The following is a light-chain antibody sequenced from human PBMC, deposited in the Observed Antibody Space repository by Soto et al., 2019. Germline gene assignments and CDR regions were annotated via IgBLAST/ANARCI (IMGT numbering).Light chain of an antibody. V-gene: IGKV3-15*01. CDR1: QSVSTS. Sequence: EIVMTQSPATLSVSPGERATLSCRASQSVSTSLAWYQQKPGQAPRLLISGPSTRATGVPARFRGSGSETEFTLTISSLHSEDFAFYYCQQYNNWWTSGQGTKVEIK. CDR2: GPS. CDR3: QQYNNWWT. J-gene: IGKJ1*01.